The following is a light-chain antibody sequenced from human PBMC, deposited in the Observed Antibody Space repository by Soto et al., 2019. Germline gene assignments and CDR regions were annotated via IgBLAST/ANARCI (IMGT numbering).Light chain of an antibody. CDR1: SSDVGGYNY. Sequence: QSALTQPASVPGSPGQSITISCTGTSSDVGGYNYVSWYQQHPGKAPKLMIYAVSNRPSGVSNRFSGSKSGNTATLTISGLQAEDEADHYCCSYTVSGTYVFGTGTKVTVL. CDR3: CSYTVSGTYV. J-gene: IGLJ1*01. CDR2: AVS. V-gene: IGLV2-14*01.